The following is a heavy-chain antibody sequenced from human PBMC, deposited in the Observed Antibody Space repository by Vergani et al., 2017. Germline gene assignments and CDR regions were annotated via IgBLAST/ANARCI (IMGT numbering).Heavy chain of an antibody. CDR1: GYTFTDHY. D-gene: IGHD4-17*01. Sequence: EVQLVQSGAEVKKPGATMKISCKVSGYTFTDHYMHWVKQAPGKGLEWMGRVDPEDGETIYAGKFKGRVTIAEDTSTVTAHWELSSLRSEDTAVYYCATPQTVTTGGMEVWGQGTTVIVSS. CDR2: VDPEDGET. J-gene: IGHJ6*02. CDR3: ATPQTVTTGGMEV. V-gene: IGHV1-69-2*01.